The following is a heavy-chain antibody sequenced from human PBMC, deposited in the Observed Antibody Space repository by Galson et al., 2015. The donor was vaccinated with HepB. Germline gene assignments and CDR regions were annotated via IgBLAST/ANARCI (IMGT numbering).Heavy chain of an antibody. V-gene: IGHV3-23*01. J-gene: IGHJ4*02. CDR3: AKDGYSSGWYESPSFDY. Sequence: SLRLSCAASGFTFSSYAMSWVRQAPGKGLEWVSAISGSGGSTYYADSVKGRFTISRDNSKNTLYLQMNSLRAEDTAVYYCAKDGYSSGWYESPSFDYWGQGTLVTVSS. CDR2: ISGSGGST. D-gene: IGHD6-19*01. CDR1: GFTFSSYA.